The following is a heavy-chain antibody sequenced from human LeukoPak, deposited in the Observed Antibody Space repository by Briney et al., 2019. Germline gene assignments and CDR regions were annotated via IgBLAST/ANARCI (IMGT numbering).Heavy chain of an antibody. Sequence: SETLSLTCTVSGGSISSYYWSWIRQPPGKGLEWIGYIYYSGSTNYNPSLKSRVTISVDTSKNQVSLKLNSVTAADTAVYYCARGSSGWTDDAFDIWGQGTMVTVSS. CDR2: IYYSGST. V-gene: IGHV4-59*01. D-gene: IGHD6-19*01. CDR3: ARGSSGWTDDAFDI. J-gene: IGHJ3*02. CDR1: GGSISSYY.